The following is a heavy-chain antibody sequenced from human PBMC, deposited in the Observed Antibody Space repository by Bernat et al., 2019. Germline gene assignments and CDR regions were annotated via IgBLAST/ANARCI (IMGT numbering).Heavy chain of an antibody. J-gene: IGHJ6*02. V-gene: IGHV3-30*04. CDR1: GFTFSSYA. CDR2: ISYDGINK. D-gene: IGHD3-16*01. Sequence: VQLLESGGGLVQPGGSLRLSCAASGFTFSSYAIHWVRQAPGKGLEWVAAISYDGINKYYADSVKGRFTISRDNSKNTLYLQMISLRAEDTAVYYCARDRRGTDSGGMDVWGQGTTVTVSS. CDR3: ARDRRGTDSGGMDV.